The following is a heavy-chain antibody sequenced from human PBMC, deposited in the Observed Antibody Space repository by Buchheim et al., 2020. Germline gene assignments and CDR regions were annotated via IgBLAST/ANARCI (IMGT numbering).Heavy chain of an antibody. J-gene: IGHJ4*02. CDR3: AGWYSTSSEVLRYFDY. Sequence: EVQLVESGGGLVQPGRSLRLSCTASGFTFDDYAMTWFRQAPGKGLEWVGFIRSKAYDGTPEYAASVKGRFTISRDDSKSVAYLQMNSLKTEDTAVYYCAGWYSTSSEVLRYFDYWGQGTL. CDR2: IRSKAYDGTP. D-gene: IGHD6-6*01. V-gene: IGHV3-49*03. CDR1: GFTFDDYA.